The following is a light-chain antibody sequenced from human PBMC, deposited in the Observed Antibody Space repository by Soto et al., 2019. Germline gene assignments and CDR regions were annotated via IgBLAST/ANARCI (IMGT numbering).Light chain of an antibody. V-gene: IGLV2-14*01. CDR1: SSDVGGYNY. CDR2: DVS. CDR3: SSYISSSTLYV. J-gene: IGLJ1*01. Sequence: QSALTQPASVSGSPGQSITISCTGTSSDVGGYNYVSWYQQHPGKAPKLMIYDVSNRPSGVSNRFSGSKSGNTASLTISGLPAEDEADYYCSSYISSSTLYVFGTGTKLTVL.